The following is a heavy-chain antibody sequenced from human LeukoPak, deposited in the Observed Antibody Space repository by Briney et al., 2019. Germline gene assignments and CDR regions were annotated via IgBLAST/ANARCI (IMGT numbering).Heavy chain of an antibody. Sequence: SVKVSCKASGGTFSSYAISWVRQAPGQGLEWMGGIIPIFGTANYAQKFQGRVTITADESTSTAYMELSSLRSEDTAVYYCASEKVSDFWSGYSMDVWGQGTTVTVSS. CDR1: GGTFSSYA. V-gene: IGHV1-69*13. J-gene: IGHJ6*02. CDR3: ASEKVSDFWSGYSMDV. D-gene: IGHD3-3*01. CDR2: IIPIFGTA.